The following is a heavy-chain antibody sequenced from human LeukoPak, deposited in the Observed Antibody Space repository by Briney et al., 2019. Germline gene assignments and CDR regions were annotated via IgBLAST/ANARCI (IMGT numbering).Heavy chain of an antibody. J-gene: IGHJ4*02. CDR1: GFTFSSYG. CDR2: IWYDGSNK. CDR3: ARGDSGDWDFAY. Sequence: GGSLRLSCAASGFTFSSYGMHWVRQAPGKGLEWVAVIWYDGSNKYYADSVKGRFTISRDNSKNTLYLQMNSLRGEDTAVYYCARGDSGDWDFAYWGQGTLVTVSS. D-gene: IGHD2-21*02. V-gene: IGHV3-33*01.